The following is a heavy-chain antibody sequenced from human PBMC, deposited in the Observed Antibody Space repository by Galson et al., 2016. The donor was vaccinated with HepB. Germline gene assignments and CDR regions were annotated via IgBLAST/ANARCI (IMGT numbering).Heavy chain of an antibody. J-gene: IGHJ4*02. CDR2: TYYRSNWYN. D-gene: IGHD3-22*01. V-gene: IGHV6-1*01. Sequence: WNWIRQSPSRGLEWLGKTYYRSNWYNDYAISVNSRITIKADTAKTQFSLQLNSVTHQDTAVYYCARIHYYYNNSGYYSTPFDYWGQGTLVTVSS. CDR3: ARIHYYYNNSGYYSTPFDY.